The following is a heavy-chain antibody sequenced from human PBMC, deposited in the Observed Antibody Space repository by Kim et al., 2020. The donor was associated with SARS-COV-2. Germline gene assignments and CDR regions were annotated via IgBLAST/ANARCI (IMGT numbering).Heavy chain of an antibody. V-gene: IGHV3-23*01. Sequence: GGSLRLSCAASGFTFSSYAMSWVRQAPGKGLEWVSAISGSGGSTYYADSVKGRFTISRDNSKNTLYLQMNSPRAEDTAVYYCAKGPVSGVWYYYGMDVWGQGTTVNVSS. J-gene: IGHJ6*02. CDR2: ISGSGGST. CDR3: AKGPVSGVWYYYGMDV. D-gene: IGHD3-10*01. CDR1: GFTFSSYA.